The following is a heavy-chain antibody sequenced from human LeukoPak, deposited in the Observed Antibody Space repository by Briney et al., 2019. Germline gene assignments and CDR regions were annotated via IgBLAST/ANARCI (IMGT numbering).Heavy chain of an antibody. V-gene: IGHV1-69*01. CDR2: IIPIFGTA. CDR3: ARDLGYYGSGSYYYGFQH. CDR1: GGTFSSYA. Sequence: GSSVKVSYKASGGTFSSYAISWVRQAPGQGLEWMGGIIPIFGTANYAQKFQGRVTITADESTSTAYMELSSLRSEDTAVYYCARDLGYYGSGSYYYGFQHWGQGTLVTVSS. J-gene: IGHJ1*01. D-gene: IGHD3-10*01.